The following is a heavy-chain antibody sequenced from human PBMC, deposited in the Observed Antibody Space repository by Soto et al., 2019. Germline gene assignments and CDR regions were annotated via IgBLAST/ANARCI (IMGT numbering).Heavy chain of an antibody. CDR2: ISWNSGSI. CDR1: GFTFDDYA. D-gene: IGHD6-13*01. Sequence: EVQLVESGGGLVQPGRSLRLSCAASGFTFDDYAMHWVRQAPGKGLEWVSGISWNSGSIGYADSVKGRFTISRDNAKNSLYMQMNSLSAEDTALYYCAGLRSSWPDHDDFDIWGQGKMVTVSS. J-gene: IGHJ3*02. CDR3: AGLRSSWPDHDDFDI. V-gene: IGHV3-9*01.